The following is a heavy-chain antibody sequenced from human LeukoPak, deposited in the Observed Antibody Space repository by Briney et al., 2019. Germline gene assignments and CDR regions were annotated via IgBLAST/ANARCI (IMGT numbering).Heavy chain of an antibody. D-gene: IGHD2-15*01. CDR3: TGGVVLP. J-gene: IGHJ5*02. CDR2: IRSKANNYAT. V-gene: IGHV3-73*01. Sequence: GGSLRLSCAASGFTFSGSAMHWVHQASGKGLEWVGRIRSKANNYATAYAASVQGRFTISRDDSKNTAYLQMNSLKTEDTAVYYCTGGVVLPLGQGTLVTVSS. CDR1: GFTFSGSA.